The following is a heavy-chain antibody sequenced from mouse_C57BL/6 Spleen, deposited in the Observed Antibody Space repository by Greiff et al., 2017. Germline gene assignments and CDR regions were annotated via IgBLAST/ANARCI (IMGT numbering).Heavy chain of an antibody. CDR2: INPNNGGT. CDR1: GYTFTDYN. V-gene: IGHV1-22*01. CDR3: AAPIYYGYDGLAY. J-gene: IGHJ3*01. Sequence: EVQVVESGPELVKPGASVKMSCKASGYTFTDYNMHWVKQSHGKSLEWIGYINPNNGGTSYNQKFKGKATLTVNKSSSTAYMELRSLTSEDSAVYYCAAPIYYGYDGLAYWGQGTLVTVSA. D-gene: IGHD2-2*01.